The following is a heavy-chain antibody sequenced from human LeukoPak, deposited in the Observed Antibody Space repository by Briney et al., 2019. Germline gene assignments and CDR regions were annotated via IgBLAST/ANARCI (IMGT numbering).Heavy chain of an antibody. D-gene: IGHD6-19*01. CDR2: ISGSGDTT. CDR1: GFTFSIYA. V-gene: IGHV3-23*01. J-gene: IGHJ4*02. CDR3: AKRNSGWSLYYFDY. Sequence: GGSLRLSCAASGFTFSIYAMSWVRQAPGKGLEWVSAISGSGDTTHYADSVKGRFTISRDNSKNTLYLQMNSLRADDTAVYYCAKRNSGWSLYYFDYWGQGTLVTVSS.